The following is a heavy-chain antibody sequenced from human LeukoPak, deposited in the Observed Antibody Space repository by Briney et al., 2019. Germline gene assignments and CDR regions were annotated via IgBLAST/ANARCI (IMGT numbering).Heavy chain of an antibody. CDR1: GFTFSIYG. J-gene: IGHJ4*02. Sequence: GGSLRLSCAASGFTFSIYGVHWVRQAPGKGLEWVAVIWKDGSKKYYADSVKGRFTISRDNSKNTLDLQMNSLRDEDTAVYYCAREEGSSGYYNYWGQGILVTVSS. V-gene: IGHV3-33*01. CDR2: IWKDGSKK. CDR3: AREEGSSGYYNY. D-gene: IGHD3-22*01.